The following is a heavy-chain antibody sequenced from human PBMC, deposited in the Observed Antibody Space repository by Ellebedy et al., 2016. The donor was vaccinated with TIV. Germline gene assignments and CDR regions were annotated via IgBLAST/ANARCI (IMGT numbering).Heavy chain of an antibody. V-gene: IGHV3-66*01. J-gene: IGHJ5*02. CDR3: ARDPGGGGSFGDNWFDP. Sequence: GGSLRLSCAASGFMFRNFDMNWVRRAPGKGLEWVSIIYKDGGTNYTDSVEGRFTISRDNSMNTLYLQMNSLRAEDSAVYYCARDPGGGGSFGDNWFDPWGQGTLVTVSS. D-gene: IGHD1-1*01. CDR1: GFMFRNFD. CDR2: IYKDGGT.